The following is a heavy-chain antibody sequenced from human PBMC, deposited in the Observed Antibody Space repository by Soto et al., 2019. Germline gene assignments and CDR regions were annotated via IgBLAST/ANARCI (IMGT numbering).Heavy chain of an antibody. CDR2: IYYSGST. V-gene: IGHV4-59*01. CDR1: GGSINSSS. Sequence: SETLSLTCTVSGGSINSSSWSWIRKPPGKEREWIGYIYYSGSTNYNPSLKSRVTISVDTSKYQFSLKLSSVTAADTAVYYCARGRPYNRYGDDAFDIWGQGTMVTVSS. J-gene: IGHJ3*02. CDR3: ARGRPYNRYGDDAFDI. D-gene: IGHD1-1*01.